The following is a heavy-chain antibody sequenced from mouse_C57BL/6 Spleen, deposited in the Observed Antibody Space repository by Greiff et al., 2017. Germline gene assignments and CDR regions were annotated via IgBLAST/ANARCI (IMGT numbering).Heavy chain of an antibody. CDR1: GYTFTSYG. CDR3: ARYGNYPDY. D-gene: IGHD2-1*01. CDR2: IYIGNGYT. V-gene: IGHV1-58*01. Sequence: EVQLQQSGAELVWPGSSVKMSCKTSGYTFTSYGINWVKQRPGPGLEWIGYIYIGNGYTEYNEKFKSKAALTVDTSSSTAYMQLSSLTSEDSTVYDCARYGNYPDYWGQGTTLTVSS. J-gene: IGHJ2*01.